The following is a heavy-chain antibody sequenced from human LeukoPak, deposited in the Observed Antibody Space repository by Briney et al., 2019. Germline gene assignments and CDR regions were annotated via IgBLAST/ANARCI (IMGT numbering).Heavy chain of an antibody. D-gene: IGHD3-10*01. CDR3: TRDTFGARDS. CDR2: INEGGSST. CDR1: GYPFSSYW. Sequence: GESLKISCAGSGYPFSSYWMHWVRQVPGKGLAWVSRINEGGSSTSYAESVRGRFTISRDNAKNTLYLQMNSLRAEDTAVYYCTRDTFGARDSWGQGTLVTVSS. J-gene: IGHJ4*02. V-gene: IGHV3-74*01.